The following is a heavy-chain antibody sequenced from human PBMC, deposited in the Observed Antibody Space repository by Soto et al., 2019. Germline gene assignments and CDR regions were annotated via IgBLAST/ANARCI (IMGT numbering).Heavy chain of an antibody. V-gene: IGHV3-23*01. J-gene: IGHJ4*02. D-gene: IGHD6-19*01. Sequence: GSLRLSCAASGFTFSSYAMSWVRQALGKGLEWVSAISGSGGSTYYADSVKGRFTTSGDNSINTLYLQMSSLRAEDTALYYCAKGPDSTGWYRDWGQGPLVTVSS. CDR2: ISGSGGST. CDR1: GFTFSSYA. CDR3: AKGPDSTGWYRD.